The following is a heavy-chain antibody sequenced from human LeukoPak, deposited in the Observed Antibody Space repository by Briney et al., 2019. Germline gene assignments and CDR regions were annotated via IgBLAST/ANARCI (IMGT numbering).Heavy chain of an antibody. D-gene: IGHD6-13*01. CDR3: ARGVYIAAAQYGY. CDR1: GGSISGYH. J-gene: IGHJ4*02. CDR2: IYYKGIT. V-gene: IGHV4-59*08. Sequence: SETLSLTCVVSGGSISGYHWTWIRQPPGKGLEWIGYIYYKGITNYNPSLKSRVTISLDTSKSQFSLNLRSVTAADTAVYYCARGVYIAAAQYGYWGQGTLVTVSS.